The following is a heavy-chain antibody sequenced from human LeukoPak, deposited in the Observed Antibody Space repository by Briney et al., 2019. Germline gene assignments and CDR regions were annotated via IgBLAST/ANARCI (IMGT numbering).Heavy chain of an antibody. V-gene: IGHV3-7*03. Sequence: QAGGSLRLSRAASGFTFSSYWMSWVRQAPGKGLEWVANIKQDGSEKYYVDSVKGRFTISRDNAKNSLYLQMNSLRAEDTAVYYCARDSRSSGWPYYYYGMDVWGQGTTVTVSS. D-gene: IGHD6-19*01. CDR3: ARDSRSSGWPYYYYGMDV. J-gene: IGHJ6*02. CDR1: GFTFSSYW. CDR2: IKQDGSEK.